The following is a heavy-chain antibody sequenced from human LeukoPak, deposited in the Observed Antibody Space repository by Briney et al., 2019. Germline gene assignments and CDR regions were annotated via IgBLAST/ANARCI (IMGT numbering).Heavy chain of an antibody. D-gene: IGHD6-13*01. Sequence: TAGGSLRLSCAASGFTFSSYSMNWVRQAPGKGLEWVSSISSSSYIYYADSVKGRFTISRDNAKNSLYLQMNSLRAEDTAVYYCARDGFIAAAGTDLDPWGQGILVTVSS. CDR1: GFTFSSYS. V-gene: IGHV3-21*01. CDR3: ARDGFIAAAGTDLDP. CDR2: ISSSSYI. J-gene: IGHJ5*02.